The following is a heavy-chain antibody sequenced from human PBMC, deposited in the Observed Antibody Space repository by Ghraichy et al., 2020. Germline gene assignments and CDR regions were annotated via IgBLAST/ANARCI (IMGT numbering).Heavy chain of an antibody. Sequence: SLNISCAASGFTFDDYAMHWVRQAPGKGLEWVSGISWNSGSIGYADSVKGRFTISRDNAKNSLYLQMNSLRAEDTALYYCAKDLTYYYDSSGYLGDPFDIWGQGTMVTVSS. CDR2: ISWNSGSI. J-gene: IGHJ3*02. V-gene: IGHV3-9*01. CDR3: AKDLTYYYDSSGYLGDPFDI. CDR1: GFTFDDYA. D-gene: IGHD3-22*01.